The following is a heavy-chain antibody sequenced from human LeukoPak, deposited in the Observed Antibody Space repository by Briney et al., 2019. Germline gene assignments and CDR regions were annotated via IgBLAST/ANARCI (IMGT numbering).Heavy chain of an antibody. CDR3: ASEFFPRTTVPRDY. Sequence: GGSLRLSCATSGFIFSSNGMNWVRQPPGKGLEWLSYISGTSEIMYCADSVKGRFTISRDNARNSLYLQMNNLRAEDTAVYYCASEFFPRTTVPRDYWGQGTLVTVSS. CDR2: ISGTSEIM. V-gene: IGHV3-48*01. CDR1: GFIFSSNG. D-gene: IGHD1-1*01. J-gene: IGHJ4*02.